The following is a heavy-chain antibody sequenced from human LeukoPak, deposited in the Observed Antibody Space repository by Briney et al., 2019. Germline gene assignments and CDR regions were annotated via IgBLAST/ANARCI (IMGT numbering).Heavy chain of an antibody. CDR3: AKVGFSEMEWLLYSDH. CDR2: ISGSSGHT. CDR1: AFTFTSFA. Sequence: GGSLRLSCAASAFTFTSFAMTWVRQAPGKGLEWVSAISGSSGHTYYADSVKGRFTISRDNSKNTLYLQMNSLRAEDTAVYYCAKVGFSEMEWLLYSDHWGQGTLVTVSS. D-gene: IGHD3-3*01. J-gene: IGHJ4*02. V-gene: IGHV3-23*01.